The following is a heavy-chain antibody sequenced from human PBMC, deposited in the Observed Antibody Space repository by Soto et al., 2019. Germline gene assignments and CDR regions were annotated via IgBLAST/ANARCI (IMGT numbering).Heavy chain of an antibody. CDR1: GGSFSGYY. Sequence: SETLSLTCAVYGGSFSGYYWSWIRQPPGKGLEWIGEINHSGSTNYNPSLKSRVTISVDTSKNQFSLKLSSVTAADTAAYYCARRSQVVPANPFDYWGQGTLVTVSS. J-gene: IGHJ4*02. V-gene: IGHV4-34*01. CDR3: ARRSQVVPANPFDY. D-gene: IGHD2-2*01. CDR2: INHSGST.